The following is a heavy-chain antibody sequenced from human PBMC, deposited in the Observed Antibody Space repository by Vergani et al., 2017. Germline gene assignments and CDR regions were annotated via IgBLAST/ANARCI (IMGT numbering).Heavy chain of an antibody. Sequence: QVQLQQWGGGLLKPSETLSLTCVVNGGSFTSYHWTWIRPSPGEGLEGVGDIDQTGRPDYYPSLKSRLTMSVYKSRNQFTLTLNSVTATDTAIYFCARVNTETKGHFYDHYYMDVWGQGTAVTVS. CDR2: IDQTGRP. CDR1: GGSFTSYH. J-gene: IGHJ6*03. D-gene: IGHD4-11*01. V-gene: IGHV4-34*01. CDR3: ARVNTETKGHFYDHYYMDV.